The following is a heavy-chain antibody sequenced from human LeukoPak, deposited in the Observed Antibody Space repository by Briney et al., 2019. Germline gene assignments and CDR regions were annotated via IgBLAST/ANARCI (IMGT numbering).Heavy chain of an antibody. V-gene: IGHV5-51*01. D-gene: IGHD1-14*01. Sequence: GESLKISCKGSGYSFTSSWIAWVRQMPGKGLDWMGIIYPGDSDTTYSPSFQGQVTISADKSISTAYLQWSSLKASDTAMYYCARQNAGPNHFLDYWGQGTLVTVSS. CDR3: ARQNAGPNHFLDY. CDR2: IYPGDSDT. CDR1: GYSFTSSW. J-gene: IGHJ4*02.